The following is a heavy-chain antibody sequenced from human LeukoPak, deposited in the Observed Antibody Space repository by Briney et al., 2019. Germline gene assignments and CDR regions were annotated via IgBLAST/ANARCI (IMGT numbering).Heavy chain of an antibody. CDR3: ARGVGDSSGYHFDD. Sequence: SETLSLTCAVYGGSFSGYYWSWIRQPPGKGLEWIGEINHSGSTNYNPSLKSRVTISVDTSKNQFPLKLSSVTAADTAVYYCARGVGDSSGYHFDDWGQGTLVTVSS. V-gene: IGHV4-34*01. J-gene: IGHJ4*02. CDR2: INHSGST. CDR1: GGSFSGYY. D-gene: IGHD3-22*01.